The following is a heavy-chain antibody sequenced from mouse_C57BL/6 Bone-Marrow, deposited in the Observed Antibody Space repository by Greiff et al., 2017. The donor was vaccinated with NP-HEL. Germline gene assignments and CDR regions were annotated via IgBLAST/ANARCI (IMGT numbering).Heavy chain of an antibody. CDR3: ALYGSSYNYFDY. V-gene: IGHV1-55*01. CDR1: GYTFTSYW. CDR2: IYPGSGST. Sequence: VQLQQPGAELVKPGASVKMSCKASGYTFTSYWITWVKQRPGQGLEWIGDIYPGSGSTNYNEKFKSKAPLTVDTSSSTAYMQLSSLTSEDSAVYYCALYGSSYNYFDYWGQGTTLTVSS. J-gene: IGHJ2*01. D-gene: IGHD1-1*01.